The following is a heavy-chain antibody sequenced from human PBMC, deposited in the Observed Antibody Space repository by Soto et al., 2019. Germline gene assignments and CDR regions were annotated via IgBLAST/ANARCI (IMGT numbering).Heavy chain of an antibody. Sequence: SVKGSCKASGGTFSSYAISWVRQAPGQGLEWMGGTIPIFGTANYAQKFQGRVTITADESTSTAYMELSSLRSEDTAVYYCARDHPCSSTSCYDYYYYGMDVWGQGTTVTVSS. J-gene: IGHJ6*02. CDR1: GGTFSSYA. D-gene: IGHD2-2*01. CDR3: ARDHPCSSTSCYDYYYYGMDV. V-gene: IGHV1-69*13. CDR2: TIPIFGTA.